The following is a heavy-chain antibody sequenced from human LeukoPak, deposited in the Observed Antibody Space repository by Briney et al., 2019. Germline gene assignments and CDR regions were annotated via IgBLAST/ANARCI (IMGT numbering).Heavy chain of an antibody. CDR2: ISAYNGNT. V-gene: IGHV1-18*01. CDR1: GYTFTSYG. D-gene: IGHD3-9*01. J-gene: IGHJ5*02. CDR3: ARVPHGGRYFDWLNWFDP. Sequence: GASVKVSCKASGYTFTSYGISWVRQAPGQGLEWMGWISAYNGNTNYAQKLQGRVTMTTDTSTSTAYMELRSLRSDDTAVYYCARVPHGGRYFDWLNWFDPWGQGTLVTVSS.